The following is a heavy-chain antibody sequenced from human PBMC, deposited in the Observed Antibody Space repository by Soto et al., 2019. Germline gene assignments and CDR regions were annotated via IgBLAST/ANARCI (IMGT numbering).Heavy chain of an antibody. CDR2: ISDSGGRT. CDR3: AKELVNSGWTYFDY. V-gene: IGHV3-23*01. J-gene: IGHJ4*02. D-gene: IGHD6-19*01. Sequence: GSLRLSCAASGFTFNTYAMSWVRQAPGKGLEWVSAISDSGGRTYYADSVKGRFTISRDNSKNTLYLQMNSLRAEDTAVYFCAKELVNSGWTYFDYWGQGTLVTVSS. CDR1: GFTFNTYA.